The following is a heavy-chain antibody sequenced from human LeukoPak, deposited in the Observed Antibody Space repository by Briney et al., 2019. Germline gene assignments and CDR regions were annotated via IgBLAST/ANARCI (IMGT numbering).Heavy chain of an antibody. CDR1: GGSISTYY. CDR3: ARGVYIAAAQYGF. V-gene: IGHV4-59*01. Sequence: SETLSLTCTVSGGSISTYYWTWIRQPPGKGLEWIGYIYYSGATNYNPSLKSRVTISVDTSKNQFSLKLSSVTAADTAVYYCARGVYIAAAQYGFWGQGTLVTVSS. J-gene: IGHJ4*02. CDR2: IYYSGAT. D-gene: IGHD6-13*01.